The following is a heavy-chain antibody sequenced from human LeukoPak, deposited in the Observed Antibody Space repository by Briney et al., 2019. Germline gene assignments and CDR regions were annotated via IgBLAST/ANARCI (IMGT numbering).Heavy chain of an antibody. V-gene: IGHV1-46*01. D-gene: IGHD1-1*01. J-gene: IGHJ6*03. CDR1: GYTFTSYY. CDR3: ARPARPTGPTHYYYYYMDV. Sequence: ASVKVSCKASGYTFTSYYMHWVRQAPGQGLEWMGIINPSGGSTSYAQKFQGRVTMTTDTSTSTAYMELRSLRSDDTAVYYCARPARPTGPTHYYYYYMDVWGKGTTVTVSS. CDR2: INPSGGST.